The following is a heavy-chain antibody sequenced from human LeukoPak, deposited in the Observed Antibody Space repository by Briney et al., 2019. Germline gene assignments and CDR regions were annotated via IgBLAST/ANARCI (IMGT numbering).Heavy chain of an antibody. D-gene: IGHD1-7*01. CDR3: ARGSELELRLSWFDP. CDR2: IYPGDSDT. Sequence: RGESLKISCRGSGYRFTSYWIGWVRQMPGKGLEWMGIIYPGDSDTRYSPSFQGQVTISADKSISTAYLQWSSLKASDTAMYYCARGSELELRLSWFDPWGQGTLVTVSS. CDR1: GYRFTSYW. J-gene: IGHJ5*02. V-gene: IGHV5-51*01.